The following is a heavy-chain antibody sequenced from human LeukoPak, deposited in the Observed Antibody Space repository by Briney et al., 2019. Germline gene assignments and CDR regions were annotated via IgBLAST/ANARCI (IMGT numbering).Heavy chain of an antibody. CDR2: TIPMIGIT. D-gene: IGHD1-7*01. Sequence: SVKVSCKASGGTFSASGITWVRQAPGQGLEWMGGTIPMIGITNYAQKFQGRVTITADKSTSTAYMELSSLRSEDTALYYCASGLSGTLRHMDVWGRGTTVIVSS. CDR3: ASGLSGTLRHMDV. CDR1: GGTFSASG. V-gene: IGHV1-69*17. J-gene: IGHJ6*04.